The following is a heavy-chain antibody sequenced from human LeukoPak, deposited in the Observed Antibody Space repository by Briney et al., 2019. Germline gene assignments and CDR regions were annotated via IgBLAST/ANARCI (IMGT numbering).Heavy chain of an antibody. CDR3: AKDSSGWYGRYFQH. J-gene: IGHJ1*01. CDR2: IKQDGSAA. V-gene: IGHV3-7*05. CDR1: GFTFNSYW. Sequence: GGSLRLSCAASGFTFNSYWMTWVRQAPGKGLEWVANIKQDGSAAYYVDSVKGRFTISRDNSKNSLYLQMNSLRAEDTAVYYCAKDSSGWYGRYFQHWGQGTLVTVSS. D-gene: IGHD6-19*01.